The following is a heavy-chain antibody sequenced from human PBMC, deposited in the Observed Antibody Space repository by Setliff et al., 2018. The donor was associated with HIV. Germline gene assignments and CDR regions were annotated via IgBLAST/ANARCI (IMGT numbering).Heavy chain of an antibody. CDR3: ARVSRLHPFDP. Sequence: PSETLSLTCTVSGGPISSAPYYWNWVRQPAGKGLEWIGHIYSSGSTNYNPSLKSRVAISIDTSKNQFSLRLTSVTAADTAVYYCARVSRLHPFDPWGQGVLVTVSS. CDR2: IYSSGST. CDR1: GGPISSAPYY. V-gene: IGHV4-61*09. J-gene: IGHJ5*02. D-gene: IGHD2-15*01.